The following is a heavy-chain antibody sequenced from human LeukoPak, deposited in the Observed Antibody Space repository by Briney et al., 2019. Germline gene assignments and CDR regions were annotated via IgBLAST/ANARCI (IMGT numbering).Heavy chain of an antibody. CDR1: GFTFSNYA. CDR2: ITGSGGNT. Sequence: GGSLRLSCAASGFTFSNYAMSWVRQAPGKGLEWVSAITGSGGNTYYADSVKGRFTISRDNSKNTVFLQMNSLRAEGTAVYYCAKWGDYDVLTGYYVSDYWGQGTLVTVSS. D-gene: IGHD3-9*01. CDR3: AKWGDYDVLTGYYVSDY. V-gene: IGHV3-23*01. J-gene: IGHJ4*02.